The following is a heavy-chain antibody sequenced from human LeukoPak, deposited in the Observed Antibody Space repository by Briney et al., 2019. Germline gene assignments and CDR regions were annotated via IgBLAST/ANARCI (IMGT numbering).Heavy chain of an antibody. Sequence: GGSLRLSCAASGFTFSNYAMSWVRQAPGKGLEWVSTNSGSGGSTYYADSVKGRFTISRDNSKNMLYVQMNSLRVEDTAVYYCAKITRTQGLTGFLVSDYWGQGILVTVSS. V-gene: IGHV3-23*01. CDR3: AKITRTQGLTGFLVSDY. CDR1: GFTFSNYA. J-gene: IGHJ4*02. CDR2: NSGSGGST. D-gene: IGHD7-27*01.